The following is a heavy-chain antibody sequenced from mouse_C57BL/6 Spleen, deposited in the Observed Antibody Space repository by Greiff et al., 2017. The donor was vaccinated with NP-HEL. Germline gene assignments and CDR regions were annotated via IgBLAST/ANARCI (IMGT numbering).Heavy chain of an antibody. V-gene: IGHV1-81*01. CDR3: ARMGLYDPPYYAMDY. Sequence: QVHVKQSGAELARPGASVKLSCKASGYTFTSYGISWVKQRTGQGLEWIGEIYPRSGNTYYNEKFKGKATLTADKSSSTAYMELRSLTSEDSAVYFCARMGLYDPPYYAMDYWGQGTSVTVSS. CDR2: IYPRSGNT. D-gene: IGHD2-10*02. J-gene: IGHJ4*01. CDR1: GYTFTSYG.